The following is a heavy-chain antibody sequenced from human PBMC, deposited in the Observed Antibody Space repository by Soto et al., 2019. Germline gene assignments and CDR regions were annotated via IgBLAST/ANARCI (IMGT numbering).Heavy chain of an antibody. CDR1: GGTFSSYA. V-gene: IGHV1-69*13. CDR2: IIPIFGTA. Sequence: GASVKVSCKASGGTFSSYAISWVRQAPGQGLEWMGGIIPIFGTANYAQKFQGRVTITADESTSTAYMELSSLRSEDTAVYYCAEEKSGSWYQFHWFDPWGQGPLVTVSS. D-gene: IGHD6-13*01. CDR3: AEEKSGSWYQFHWFDP. J-gene: IGHJ5*02.